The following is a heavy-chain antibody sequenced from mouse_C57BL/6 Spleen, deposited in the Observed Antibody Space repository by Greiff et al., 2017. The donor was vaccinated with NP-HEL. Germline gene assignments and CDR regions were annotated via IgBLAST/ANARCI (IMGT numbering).Heavy chain of an antibody. D-gene: IGHD2-5*01. CDR2: INPGSGGT. CDR3: ARGPYSNLPYFDY. J-gene: IGHJ2*01. CDR1: GYAFTNYL. V-gene: IGHV1-54*01. Sequence: VKLMESGAELVRPGTSVKVSCKASGYAFTNYLIEWVKQRPGQGLEWIGVINPGSGGTNYNEKFKGKATLTADKSSSTAYMQLSSLTSEDSAVYFCARGPYSNLPYFDYWGQGTTLTVSS.